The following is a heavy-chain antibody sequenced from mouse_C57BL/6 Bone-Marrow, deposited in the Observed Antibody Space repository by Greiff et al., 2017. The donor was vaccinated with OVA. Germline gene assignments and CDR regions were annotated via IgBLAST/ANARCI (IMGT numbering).Heavy chain of an antibody. CDR3: ARFRYCNFYYFDY. D-gene: IGHD2-1*01. V-gene: IGHV1-82*01. CDR1: GYAFSSSW. Sequence: VQLQQSGPELVKPGASVKISCKASGYAFSSSWMNWVKQRPGKGLEWIGRIYPGDGDTNYNGKFKGKATLTADKSSSPAYMQRSSLPSEDSAVYFCARFRYCNFYYFDYWGQGTTLTVSS. J-gene: IGHJ2*01. CDR2: IYPGDGDT.